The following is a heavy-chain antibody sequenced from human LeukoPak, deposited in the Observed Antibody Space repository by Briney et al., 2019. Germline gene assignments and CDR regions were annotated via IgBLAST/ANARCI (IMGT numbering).Heavy chain of an antibody. CDR2: IIPIFGTA. J-gene: IGHJ4*02. V-gene: IGHV1-69*05. CDR3: ARAPTTVTIHFDY. CDR1: GYTFTSYA. D-gene: IGHD4-17*01. Sequence: SVKVSCKASGYTFTSYAMHWVRPAPGQRLEWMGGIIPIFGTANYAQKFQGRVTITTDESTSTAYMELNSLRSDDTAVYYCARAPTTVTIHFDYWGQGTLVTVSS.